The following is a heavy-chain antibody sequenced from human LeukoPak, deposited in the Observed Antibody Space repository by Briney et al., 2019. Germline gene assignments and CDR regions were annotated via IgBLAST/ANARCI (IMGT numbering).Heavy chain of an antibody. CDR3: AKVSFRFGELLMGDFDY. CDR2: IRSDGSNK. Sequence: GGSLRLSCAPSGFTFSSYGIHWVRQAPGKGLEWVAFIRSDGSNKYYADSVKGRFTISRDNSKNTLYLQMNSLRAEDTAVYYCAKVSFRFGELLMGDFDYWGQGTLVTVSS. D-gene: IGHD3-10*01. V-gene: IGHV3-30*02. CDR1: GFTFSSYG. J-gene: IGHJ4*02.